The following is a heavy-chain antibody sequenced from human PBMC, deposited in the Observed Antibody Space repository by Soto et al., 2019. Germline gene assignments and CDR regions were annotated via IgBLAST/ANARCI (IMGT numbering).Heavy chain of an antibody. D-gene: IGHD2-21*02. CDR2: IYYSGST. J-gene: IGHJ6*02. CDR1: GGSISSGGYY. Sequence: QVQPQESGPGLVKPSQTLSLTCTVSGGSISSGGYYWSWIRQHPGKGLEWIGYIYYSGSTYYNPSLKSRVTISVDTSKNQFSLKLSSVTAADTAVYYCARVCGGDCHYGMDVWGQGTTVTVSS. CDR3: ARVCGGDCHYGMDV. V-gene: IGHV4-31*03.